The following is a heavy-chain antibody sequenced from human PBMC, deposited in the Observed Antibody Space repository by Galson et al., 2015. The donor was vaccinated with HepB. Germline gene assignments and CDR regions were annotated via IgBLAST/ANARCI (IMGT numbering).Heavy chain of an antibody. CDR2: ISYDGSNK. J-gene: IGHJ4*02. Sequence: SLRLSCAASGFTFSSYGMHWVRQAPGKGLEWVAVISYDGSNKYYADSVKGRFTISRDNSKNTLYLQMNSLRAEDTAVYYCAKDGPYSSSWYHPAYRGQGTLVTVSS. V-gene: IGHV3-30*18. CDR1: GFTFSSYG. CDR3: AKDGPYSSSWYHPAY. D-gene: IGHD6-13*01.